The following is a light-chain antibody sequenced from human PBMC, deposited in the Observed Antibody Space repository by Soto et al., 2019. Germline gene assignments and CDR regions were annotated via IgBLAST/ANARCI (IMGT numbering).Light chain of an antibody. CDR3: QQLNSYPLT. CDR2: AAS. V-gene: IGKV1-9*01. CDR1: QGISSY. J-gene: IGKJ4*01. Sequence: DIQLTQSPSFLSASVGDRVTINCRASQGISSYLAWYQQKPGKAPKLLISAASTLQSGVPSRFSGSGSGTEFTLTISSLQPEDFATYYCQQLNSYPLTFGGGTKVEIK.